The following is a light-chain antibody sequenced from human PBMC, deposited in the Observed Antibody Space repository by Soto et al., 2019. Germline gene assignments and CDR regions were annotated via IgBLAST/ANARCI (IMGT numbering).Light chain of an antibody. CDR2: SNN. Sequence: QSVLTQPPSASGTPGQTVTISCSGSSSNIGSNTVNWYQQLPGTAPKLLIYSNNQRPSGVPDRFSGSKSGTSASLAISGLHSEDEADYYCAAWDDSLNAEVFGGGTQLTVL. V-gene: IGLV1-44*01. CDR3: AAWDDSLNAEV. J-gene: IGLJ2*01. CDR1: SSNIGSNT.